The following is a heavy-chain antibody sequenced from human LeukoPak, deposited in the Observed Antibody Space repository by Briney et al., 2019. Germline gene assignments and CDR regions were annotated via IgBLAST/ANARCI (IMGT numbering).Heavy chain of an antibody. Sequence: GRSLRLSCAASGFTFSSYAMHWVRQAPGKGLEWVAVISYDGSNKYYADSVKGRFTISRDNSKNTLYLQMNSLRAEDTAVYYRAKPQFDYWGQGTLVTVSS. CDR1: GFTFSSYA. V-gene: IGHV3-30*04. J-gene: IGHJ4*02. CDR2: ISYDGSNK. CDR3: AKPQFDY.